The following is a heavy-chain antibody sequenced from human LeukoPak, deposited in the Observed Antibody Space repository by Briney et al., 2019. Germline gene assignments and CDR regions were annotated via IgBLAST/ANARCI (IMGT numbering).Heavy chain of an antibody. CDR2: ISYDGSNK. J-gene: IGHJ4*02. CDR3: ARVEKYYYDSSGYNDY. V-gene: IGHV3-30*03. CDR1: GFTFSSYG. D-gene: IGHD3-22*01. Sequence: GGSLRLSCAASGFTFSSYGMHWVRQAPGKGLEWVAVISYDGSNKYYADSVKGRFTISRDNAKNSLYLQMNSLRVEDTAVYYCARVEKYYYDSSGYNDYWGQGTLVTVSS.